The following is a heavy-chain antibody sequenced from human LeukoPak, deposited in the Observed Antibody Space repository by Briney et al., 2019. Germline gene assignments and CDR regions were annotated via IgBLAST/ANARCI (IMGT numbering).Heavy chain of an antibody. V-gene: IGHV4-4*07. CDR2: IYTSGST. CDR3: ASVRNPLYCSGGSCYPGEDYYYYYMDV. Sequence: SETLSLTCTVSGGSISSYYWSWIRQPAGKGLEWIGRIYTSGSTNYNPSLKSRVTMSVDTSKNQFSLKLSSVTAADTAVYYCASVRNPLYCSGGSCYPGEDYYYYYMDVWGKGTTVTVSS. CDR1: GGSISSYY. D-gene: IGHD2-15*01. J-gene: IGHJ6*03.